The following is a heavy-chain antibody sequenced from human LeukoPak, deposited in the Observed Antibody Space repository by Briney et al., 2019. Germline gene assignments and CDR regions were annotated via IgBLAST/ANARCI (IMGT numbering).Heavy chain of an antibody. CDR1: GGSFSGYY. Sequence: SETLSLTCAVYGGSFSGYYWSWIRQPPGKGLEWIGEINHSGSTNYNPSLKSRVTISVDTSKNQFSLKLSSVTAADTAVYYCARGRLYYYGSGSYYFDYWGQGTPVTVSS. CDR2: INHSGST. D-gene: IGHD3-10*01. V-gene: IGHV4-34*01. CDR3: ARGRLYYYGSGSYYFDY. J-gene: IGHJ4*02.